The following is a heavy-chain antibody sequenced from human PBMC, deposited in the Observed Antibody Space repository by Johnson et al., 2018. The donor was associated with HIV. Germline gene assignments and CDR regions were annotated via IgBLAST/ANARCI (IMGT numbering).Heavy chain of an antibody. Sequence: VQLVESGGGVVQPGRSLTLSCAVSGFTVSSNYMSWVRQAPGKGLEWVSVIYSDGSTYYADSVQGSFTLSRDNSQNTLYLQLNSLRAEDTAVYFCARDRWYCSSTSCQKDAFDIWGQGTMVTVSS. J-gene: IGHJ3*02. CDR1: GFTVSSNY. CDR3: ARDRWYCSSTSCQKDAFDI. CDR2: IYSDGST. V-gene: IGHV3-66*01. D-gene: IGHD2-2*01.